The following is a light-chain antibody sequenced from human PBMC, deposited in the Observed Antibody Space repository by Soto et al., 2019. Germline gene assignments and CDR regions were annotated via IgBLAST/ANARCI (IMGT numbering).Light chain of an antibody. CDR1: QGISRY. J-gene: IGKJ4*01. CDR3: QQLDTYPLT. V-gene: IGKV1-9*01. Sequence: DIQLTQSPSFLSASVGDRVTITCRASQGISRYLAWYQQKPGKATKLLIYAVSTLQSGVPSRFSGSGSATEFTLTISSLQTEDCATYYCQQLDTYPLTCGGAIKVETK. CDR2: AVS.